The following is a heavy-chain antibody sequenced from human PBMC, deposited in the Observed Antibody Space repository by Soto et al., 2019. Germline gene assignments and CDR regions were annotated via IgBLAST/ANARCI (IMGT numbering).Heavy chain of an antibody. Sequence: ASVEVSCKASGYTFSDFDINWLRQAAGQGRDWMGWVNAKSEHTFSARVVQGNFNMTWDSSLSTAYVEVASLTAYDAAIYYCALGNPFYYAAFDVWGQGTTVTVSS. CDR2: VNAKSEHT. V-gene: IGHV1-8*02. D-gene: IGHD3-22*01. J-gene: IGHJ6*02. CDR3: ALGNPFYYAAFDV. CDR1: GYTFSDFD.